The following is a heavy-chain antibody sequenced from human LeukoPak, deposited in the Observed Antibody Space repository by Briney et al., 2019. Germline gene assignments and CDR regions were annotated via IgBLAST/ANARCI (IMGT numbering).Heavy chain of an antibody. CDR1: GVTFSSYS. CDR3: ARNPPGAIP. D-gene: IGHD3-10*01. Sequence: GGSLRLSCAASGVTFSSYSMNWVCQAPGTGLEWVSSISSSSSYIYYADSVKGRFTISRDNAKNSLYLQMNSLRAEDTAVYYCARNPPGAIPRGQGTLVTVSS. CDR2: ISSSSSYI. V-gene: IGHV3-21*01. J-gene: IGHJ5*02.